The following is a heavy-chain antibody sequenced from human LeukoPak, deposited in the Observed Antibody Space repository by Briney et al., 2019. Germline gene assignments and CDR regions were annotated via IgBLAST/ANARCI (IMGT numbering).Heavy chain of an antibody. CDR3: AKLYCSSSSCSRGGYFDY. V-gene: IGHV3-23*01. J-gene: IGHJ4*02. D-gene: IGHD2-2*01. Sequence: GGSLRLSCAASGFTFSSYAMSWVRQAPGKGLEWVSIISGIGGTTYYPDSAKGRFTIPRDNSKNTLYLQMNSLRAEDTAVYYCAKLYCSSSSCSRGGYFDYWGRGTLVTVSS. CDR1: GFTFSSYA. CDR2: ISGIGGTT.